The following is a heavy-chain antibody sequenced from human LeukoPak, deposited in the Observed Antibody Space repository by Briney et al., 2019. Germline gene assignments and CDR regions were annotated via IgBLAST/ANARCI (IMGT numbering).Heavy chain of an antibody. CDR2: INPKSGGT. V-gene: IGHV1-2*02. D-gene: IGHD1-1*01. Sequence: ASVKVSCKAFGYTFTDYYMHWVRQAPGQGLEWMGWINPKSGGTNYAQKFQGRVSMTRDTSISTAYMELSRLTSDDTAVYHCARATGFDYWGQGTLVTVSS. CDR1: GYTFTDYY. CDR3: ARATGFDY. J-gene: IGHJ4*02.